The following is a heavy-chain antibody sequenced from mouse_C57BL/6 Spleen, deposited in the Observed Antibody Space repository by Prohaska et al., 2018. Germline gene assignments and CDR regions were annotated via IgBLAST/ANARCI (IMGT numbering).Heavy chain of an antibody. J-gene: IGHJ1*03. V-gene: IGHV1-52*01. CDR1: GYTFTSYW. CDR2: IDPSDSET. D-gene: IGHD2-1*01. CDR3: AIYHCNYWYLRS. Sequence: GAELLRPGSSVKLSCKASGYTFTSYWMHWVKQRPIQRLEWIGKIDPSDSETHYNQKFKDKATLTVDKSSSTAFRQPSSPTSEDSAVYYWAIYHCNYWYLRSLGTGTTVTVSS.